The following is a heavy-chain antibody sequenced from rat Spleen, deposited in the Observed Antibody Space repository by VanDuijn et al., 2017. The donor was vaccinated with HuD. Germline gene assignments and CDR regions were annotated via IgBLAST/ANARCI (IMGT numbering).Heavy chain of an antibody. Sequence: EVQLVGSGGGLVQPGRSLKLSCAASGFTFNNYGMAWVRQTPTKGLEWVASISPSGGSTYYRDSVKGRFTVSRDNAKSTLYLQMDSLRSEDTATYYCARHGYTRYYFDYWGQGVMVTVSS. D-gene: IGHD1-9*01. V-gene: IGHV5S13*01. CDR1: GFTFNNYG. CDR3: ARHGYTRYYFDY. J-gene: IGHJ2*01. CDR2: ISPSGGST.